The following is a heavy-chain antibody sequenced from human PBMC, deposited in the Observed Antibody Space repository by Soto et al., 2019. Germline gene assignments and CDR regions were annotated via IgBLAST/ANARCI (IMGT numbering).Heavy chain of an antibody. CDR2: IYHSGST. D-gene: IGHD3-22*01. CDR3: ARQRYYDPDY. Sequence: SETLSLTCTVSNGSISNDKFFWAWVRQRPGKGLEWIGYIYHSGSTYYNPSLKSRVTISVDTSKNQFSLKLSSVTAADTAVYYCARQRYYDPDYWGQGTLVTVSS. CDR1: NGSISNDKFF. J-gene: IGHJ4*02. V-gene: IGHV4-39*01.